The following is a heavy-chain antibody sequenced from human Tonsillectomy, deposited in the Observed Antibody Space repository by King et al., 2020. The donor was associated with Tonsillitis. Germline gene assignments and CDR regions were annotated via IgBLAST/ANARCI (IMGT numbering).Heavy chain of an antibody. CDR3: ARATIAVAGGGGWSFDL. D-gene: IGHD6-19*01. Sequence: VQLQESGPGLVKPSETLSLTCTVSGGSVSSYYWSWIRQPAGKGLEWIGRIYIRGSTNYNPSLKSRVTMSVDTSKNQFSLKLSSVTAADTAVYYCARATIAVAGGGGWSFDLSGRGTLVTVSS. CDR2: IYIRGST. J-gene: IGHJ2*01. V-gene: IGHV4-4*07. CDR1: GGSVSSYY.